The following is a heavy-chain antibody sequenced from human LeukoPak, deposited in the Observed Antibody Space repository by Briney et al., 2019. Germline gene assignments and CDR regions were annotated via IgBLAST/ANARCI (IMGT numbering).Heavy chain of an antibody. CDR1: GFTFSGYY. CDR3: ARAQLTTVTLGYYFDY. CDR2: IGSSGTTI. D-gene: IGHD4-17*01. J-gene: IGHJ4*02. V-gene: IGHV3-11*04. Sequence: GGSLRLSCAASGFTFSGYYMSWLRQAPGKGLEWVSYIGSSGTTIYYADSVKGRFTISRDNARNSLYLQMNSLRAEDTAVYYCARAQLTTVTLGYYFDYWGQGTLVTVSS.